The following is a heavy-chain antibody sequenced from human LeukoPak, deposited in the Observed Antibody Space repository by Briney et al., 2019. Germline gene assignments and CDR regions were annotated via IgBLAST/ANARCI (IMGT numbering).Heavy chain of an antibody. CDR2: IFPADSDT. V-gene: IGHV5-51*01. D-gene: IGHD1-26*01. J-gene: IGHJ4*02. CDR1: GYSFSNYW. Sequence: GESLKISCQGSGYSFSNYWIAWVRRLPGKGLEWMGIIFPADSDTRYSPSLQGQVTISVDKSINTAYLQWSSLKASDSAMYYYAGPPGVGATSFDYWGQGTLVTVSS. CDR3: AGPPGVGATSFDY.